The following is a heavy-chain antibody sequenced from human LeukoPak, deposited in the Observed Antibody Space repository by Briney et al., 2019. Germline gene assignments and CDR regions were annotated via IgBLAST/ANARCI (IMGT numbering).Heavy chain of an antibody. CDR1: GGSISSGDYY. V-gene: IGHV4-30-4*01. CDR3: ARGYYDSSGYTD. CDR2: IYYSGST. D-gene: IGHD3-22*01. J-gene: IGHJ4*02. Sequence: SETLSLTCTVSGGSISSGDYYWSWIRQPPGKGLEWIGYIYYSGSTYYNPSLKSRVTISVDTSKNQFSLKLSSVTAADTAVYYRARGYYDSSGYTDWGQGTLVTVSS.